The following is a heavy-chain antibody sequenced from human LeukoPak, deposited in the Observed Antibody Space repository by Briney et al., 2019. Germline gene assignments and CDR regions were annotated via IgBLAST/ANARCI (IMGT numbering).Heavy chain of an antibody. CDR2: INPNSGGT. CDR3: ARSRRREACFDY. CDR1: GYTFTGYY. J-gene: IGHJ4*02. V-gene: IGHV1-2*06. Sequence: ASVKVSCKASGYTFTGYYMHWVRQAPGQGLEWMGRINPNSGGTNYAQKFQGRVTMTRDTSISTAYMELSRLGSDDTAVYYCARSRRREACFDYWGQGTLVTVSS.